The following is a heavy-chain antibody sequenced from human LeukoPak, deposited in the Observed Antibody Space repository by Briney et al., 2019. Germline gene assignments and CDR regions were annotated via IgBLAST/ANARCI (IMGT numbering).Heavy chain of an antibody. V-gene: IGHV4-34*01. CDR1: GGSFSGYY. D-gene: IGHD2-2*01. CDR2: INHSGST. J-gene: IGHJ4*02. Sequence: SETLSLTCAVYGGSFSGYYWSWIRQTPGKGLEWIGEINHSGSTNYNPSLKSRVTISVDTSKNQFSLKLSSVTAADTAVYYCARVSSRPGSYWGQGTLVTVSS. CDR3: ARVSSRPGSY.